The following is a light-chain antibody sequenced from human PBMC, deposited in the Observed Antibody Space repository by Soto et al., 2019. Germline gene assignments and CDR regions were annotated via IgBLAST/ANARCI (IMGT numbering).Light chain of an antibody. CDR3: QQYNSYSEYT. CDR1: QSISSW. Sequence: DIQMTQSPSTLSASVGDRVTITCRASQSISSWLAWYQQKPGKAPKLLIYDASSLESGVPSRFSGSGSGTEITLTISSLQPDDFATYYCQQYNSYSEYTFGHGTKLEIK. V-gene: IGKV1-5*01. J-gene: IGKJ2*01. CDR2: DAS.